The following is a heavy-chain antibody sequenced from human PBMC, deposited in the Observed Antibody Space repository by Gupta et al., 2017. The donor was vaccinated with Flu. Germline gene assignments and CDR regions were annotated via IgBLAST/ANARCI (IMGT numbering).Heavy chain of an antibody. CDR2: ITTDREGATR. J-gene: IGHJ4*02. CDR3: VADPGFIPH. V-gene: IGHV3-15*01. D-gene: IGHD2-21*01. CDR1: VFTYSKVW. Sequence: EVQLVESGGGLVEPGGSVRLSCAASVFTYSKVWFSWVRQAPGKGPEWVARITTDREGATRDYSAPLRGRFTISRDESKSTSYLQMNGLKVEDTGLYFCVADPGFIPHWGQGTMVTVSS.